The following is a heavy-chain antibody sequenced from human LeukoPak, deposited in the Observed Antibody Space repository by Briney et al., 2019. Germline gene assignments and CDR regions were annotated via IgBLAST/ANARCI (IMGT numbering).Heavy chain of an antibody. CDR1: GYTFTSYD. CDR2: MNPNSGNT. Sequence: ASVKVSCKASGYTFTSYDINWVRQATGQGLEWMGWMNPNSGNTGYAQKFQGRVTMTRNTSISTAYMELSSLRSEDTAVYYCAREAAHYYDSSRSYYYYMDVWGKGTTVTISS. V-gene: IGHV1-8*01. D-gene: IGHD3-22*01. J-gene: IGHJ6*03. CDR3: AREAAHYYDSSRSYYYYMDV.